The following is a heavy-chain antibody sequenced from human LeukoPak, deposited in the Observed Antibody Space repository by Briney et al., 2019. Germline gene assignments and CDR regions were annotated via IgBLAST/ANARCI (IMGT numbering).Heavy chain of an antibody. J-gene: IGHJ4*02. CDR3: AKRAGGTPDY. V-gene: IGHV3-23*01. CDR2: IGDDGHST. CDR1: GFSFSNYA. D-gene: IGHD1-26*01. Sequence: GGSLRLSCAASGFSFSNYAMTWVRQAPGKGLEWVSAIGDDGHSTDYADSVKGRFTISRDNSKNTLYLQMNSLRAEDTALYYCAKRAGGTPDYWGLGTLVTVSS.